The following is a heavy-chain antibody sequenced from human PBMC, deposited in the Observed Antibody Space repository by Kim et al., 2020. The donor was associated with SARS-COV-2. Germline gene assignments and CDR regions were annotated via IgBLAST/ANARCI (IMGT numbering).Heavy chain of an antibody. D-gene: IGHD6-19*01. J-gene: IGHJ3*02. V-gene: IGHV3-66*01. CDR3: ASISSGWYGDAFDI. Sequence: DPVKGRCTISRATPKHTLYLQMNSLRAEDTAVYYCASISSGWYGDAFDIWGQGTMVTVSS.